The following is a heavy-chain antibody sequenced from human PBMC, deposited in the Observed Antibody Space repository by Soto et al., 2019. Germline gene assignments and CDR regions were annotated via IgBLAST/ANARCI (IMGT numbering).Heavy chain of an antibody. Sequence: QVTLKESGPVLVKPTETLTLTCTVSGFSLSNARMGVSWIRQPPGKALEWLAHIFSNDEKSYSTSLKCRLTISKDTSKSQVVLTMTNMDPVDTATYYCARIWGPDYYDGMDVWGQGTTVTVSS. V-gene: IGHV2-26*01. J-gene: IGHJ6*02. CDR3: ARIWGPDYYDGMDV. CDR1: GFSLSNARMG. D-gene: IGHD7-27*01. CDR2: IFSNDEK.